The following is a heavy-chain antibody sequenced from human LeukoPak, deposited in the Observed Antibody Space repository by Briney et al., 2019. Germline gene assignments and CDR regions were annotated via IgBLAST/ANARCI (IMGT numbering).Heavy chain of an antibody. J-gene: IGHJ4*02. CDR2: LNPNSGGT. CDR1: GYTFTGYY. CDR3: ARSIAVAGLDY. Sequence: PSVNVSCKASGYTFTGYYMHWVRQAPGQGLEWMGWLNPNSGGTNYAQKFQGRVTMTRDTSISTAYMELSRLRSDDTAVYYCARSIAVAGLDYWGQGTLVSVSS. D-gene: IGHD6-19*01. V-gene: IGHV1-2*02.